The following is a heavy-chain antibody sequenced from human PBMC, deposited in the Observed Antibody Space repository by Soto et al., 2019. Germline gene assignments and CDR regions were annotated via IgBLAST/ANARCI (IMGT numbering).Heavy chain of an antibody. CDR1: GDSVSNNSTA. CDR3: ARANITIFGVVTLYYYYYYAMDV. V-gene: IGHV6-1*01. J-gene: IGHJ6*02. D-gene: IGHD3-3*01. Sequence: SQTLSLTCAISGDSVSNNSTAWNWIRQSPSRGLEWLGRTYYRSKWYNDYAVSVKSRITINPDTSKNQFSLQLNSVTPEDTAVYYCARANITIFGVVTLYYYYYYAMDVWGQGTTVTVSS. CDR2: TYYRSKWYN.